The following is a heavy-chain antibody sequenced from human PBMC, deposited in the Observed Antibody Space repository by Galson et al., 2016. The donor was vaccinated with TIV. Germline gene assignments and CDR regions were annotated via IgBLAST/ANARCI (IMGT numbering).Heavy chain of an antibody. CDR1: GFTFSSYA. D-gene: IGHD5-24*01. CDR3: ARDRDGQSLNA. V-gene: IGHV3-30*04. J-gene: IGHJ1*01. Sequence: SLRLSCAASGFTFSSYALHWVRQAPGKGLEWLMSISFDGKRKNYADSVKGLFTIIRDDSKRTLYLHMKGLAGGDTAVYYCARDRDGQSLNAWGQGTLVLVSS. CDR2: ISFDGKRK.